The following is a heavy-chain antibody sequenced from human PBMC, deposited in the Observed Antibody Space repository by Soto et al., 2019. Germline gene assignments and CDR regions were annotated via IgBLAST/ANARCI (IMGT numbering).Heavy chain of an antibody. Sequence: QVQLVESGGGVAQPGRSLRLSCTASGFTFSSYGMHWVRQAPGKGLEWVSVIWYDGSNKYYADSVKGRFNISRDNYENRLYLQLNSLRAEDTAVYYCARGLLLWFGELSETYNWCDPWGQGTLVTVSS. J-gene: IGHJ5*02. CDR2: IWYDGSNK. D-gene: IGHD3-10*01. CDR1: GFTFSSYG. V-gene: IGHV3-33*01. CDR3: ARGLLLWFGELSETYNWCDP.